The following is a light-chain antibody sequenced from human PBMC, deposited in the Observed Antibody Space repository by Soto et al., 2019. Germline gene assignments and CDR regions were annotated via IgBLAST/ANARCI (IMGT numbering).Light chain of an antibody. V-gene: IGKV3-20*01. CDR2: GAS. J-gene: IGKJ1*01. CDR3: QPYGSSPRT. Sequence: EIVLTQSPGTPSLAPGERATLSCTASQSVSSSYLAWYQQKPGQAPRLLIYGASSSATGIPDRFSGSGSGTDFTLTISRLEPEDFAVYYCQPYGSSPRTFGQGTKVDIK. CDR1: QSVSSSY.